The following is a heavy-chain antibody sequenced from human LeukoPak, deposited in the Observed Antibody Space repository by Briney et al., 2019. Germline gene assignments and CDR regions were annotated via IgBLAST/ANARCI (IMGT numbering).Heavy chain of an antibody. CDR2: IYPGDSDT. CDR3: ARPMNTYYDILTGYMNAFDI. Sequence: GESLKISCKGSGYSFTSYWIGWVRQMPGKGLEWMGIIYPGDSDTRYSPSFQGQVTISADKSISTAYLQWSSLKASDTAMYYCARPMNTYYDILTGYMNAFDIWGQGTMVTVSS. CDR1: GYSFTSYW. J-gene: IGHJ3*02. D-gene: IGHD3-9*01. V-gene: IGHV5-51*01.